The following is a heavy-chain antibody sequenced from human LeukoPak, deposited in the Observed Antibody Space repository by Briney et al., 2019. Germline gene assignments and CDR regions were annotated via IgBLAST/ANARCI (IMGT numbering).Heavy chain of an antibody. CDR3: ARDASRGFDT. V-gene: IGHV3-7*01. CDR1: GFTFSRYW. CDR2: IKDDGRRK. Sequence: GGSLRLSCAPSGFTFSRYWMTWVRQTPEKGLEWVASIKDDGRRKYYVDSVKGRFTVSRDNAKNSAYLQMDSLRAEDTALYYCARDASRGFDTWGQGTLVTVSS. D-gene: IGHD5-24*01. J-gene: IGHJ4*02.